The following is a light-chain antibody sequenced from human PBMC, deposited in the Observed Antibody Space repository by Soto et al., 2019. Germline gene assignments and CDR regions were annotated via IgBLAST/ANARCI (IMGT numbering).Light chain of an antibody. CDR2: EVS. Sequence: QSALTQPASVSGSPGQSITISCAGTSSDIGDYNYVSWYQHHPGKAPKLMIYEVSNRPSGVSNRFSGSKSGNTASLTISGLQAEDEADYYCGTYTSSTTLVFGGGTQLTVL. CDR1: SSDIGDYNY. J-gene: IGLJ3*02. CDR3: GTYTSSTTLV. V-gene: IGLV2-14*01.